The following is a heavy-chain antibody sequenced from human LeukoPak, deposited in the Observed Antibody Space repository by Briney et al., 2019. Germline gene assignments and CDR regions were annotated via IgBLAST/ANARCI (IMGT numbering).Heavy chain of an antibody. V-gene: IGHV4-61*02. CDR1: GGSISSGSYY. Sequence: SQTLSLTCTVSGGSISSGSYYWSWIPQPAGKGLEWIGRIYTSGSTNYNPSIKSRLTLSVDTSNRQFSMKLTSWTGPDTAFHYCARGHSGSYYYYFDYWGQGTLVTVSS. J-gene: IGHJ4*02. D-gene: IGHD1-26*01. CDR2: IYTSGST. CDR3: ARGHSGSYYYYFDY.